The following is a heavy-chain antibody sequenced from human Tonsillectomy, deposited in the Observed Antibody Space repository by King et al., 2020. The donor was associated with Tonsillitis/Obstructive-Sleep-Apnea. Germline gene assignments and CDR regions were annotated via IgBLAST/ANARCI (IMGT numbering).Heavy chain of an antibody. V-gene: IGHV1-69*04. CDR2: IIPILGIA. CDR3: ARYRAGYDFWSGSHYPMDV. CDR1: GGTFSSYA. Sequence: QLVQSGAEVKKPGSSVKVSCKASGGTFSSYAISWVRQAPGQGLEWMGRIIPILGIANYAQKFQGRVTITADKSTNTTYMELSSLRSEDTAVYYCARYRAGYDFWSGSHYPMDVWGKGTTVTVSS. D-gene: IGHD3-3*01. J-gene: IGHJ6*03.